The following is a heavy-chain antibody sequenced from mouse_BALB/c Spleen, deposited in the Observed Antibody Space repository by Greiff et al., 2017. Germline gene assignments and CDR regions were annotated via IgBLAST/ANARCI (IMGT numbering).Heavy chain of an antibody. J-gene: IGHJ1*01. CDR3: ARTDYYGTRYFDV. CDR1: GYTFTDYV. D-gene: IGHD1-1*01. V-gene: IGHV1-77*01. Sequence: QVHVKQSGPELVKPGASVKMSCKASGYTFTDYVISWVKQRTGQGLEWIGEIYPGSGSTYYNEKFKGKATLTADKSSNTAYMQLSSLTSEDSAVYFCARTDYYGTRYFDVWGAGTTVTVAS. CDR2: IYPGSGST.